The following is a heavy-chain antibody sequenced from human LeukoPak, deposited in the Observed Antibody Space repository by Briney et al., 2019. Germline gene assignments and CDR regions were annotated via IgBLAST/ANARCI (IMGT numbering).Heavy chain of an antibody. D-gene: IGHD3-10*01. Sequence: GASVKVSCKASGGTFSSYAISWVRQAPGQGLEWMGWISAYNGNTNYAQKLQGRVTMTTDTSTSTAYMELRSLRSDDTAVYYCARVLSDGSGSYPFDYWGQGTLVTVSS. V-gene: IGHV1-18*01. CDR1: GGTFSSYA. CDR2: ISAYNGNT. CDR3: ARVLSDGSGSYPFDY. J-gene: IGHJ4*02.